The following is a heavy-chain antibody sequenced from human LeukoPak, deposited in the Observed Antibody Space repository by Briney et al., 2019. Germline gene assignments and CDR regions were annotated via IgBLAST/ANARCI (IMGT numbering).Heavy chain of an antibody. CDR2: INPNSGGT. J-gene: IGHJ4*02. CDR1: GYTFTCYY. CDR3: ARDPPMVRGVIITVSYYFDY. Sequence: ASVKVSCKASGYTFTCYYMHWVRQAPGQGLEWMGWINPNSGGTNYAQKFQGRVTMTRDTSISTAYMELSRLRSDDTAVYYCARDPPMVRGVIITVSYYFDYWGQGTLVTVSS. D-gene: IGHD3-10*01. V-gene: IGHV1-2*02.